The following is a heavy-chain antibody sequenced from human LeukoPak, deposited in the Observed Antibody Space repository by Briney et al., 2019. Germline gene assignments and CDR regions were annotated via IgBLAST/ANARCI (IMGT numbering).Heavy chain of an antibody. CDR3: ARSRQTTVVTPALN. J-gene: IGHJ4*02. CDR2: IRSSSSYI. Sequence: KTGGSLRLSCAASGFTFSSYSMNWVRQAPGKGLEWVSSIRSSSSYIYYADSVKGRFTISRDNAKNSLYLQMNSLRAEDTAVYYCARSRQTTVVTPALNWGQGTLVTVSS. V-gene: IGHV3-21*01. D-gene: IGHD4-23*01. CDR1: GFTFSSYS.